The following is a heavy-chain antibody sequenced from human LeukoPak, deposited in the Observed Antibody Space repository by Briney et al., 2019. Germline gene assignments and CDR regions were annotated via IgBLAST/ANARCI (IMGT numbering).Heavy chain of an antibody. Sequence: SETLSLTCTVSGYSISSGYYWGWIRQPPGKGLEWIGSIYHSGSTYHNPSLKSRVTISVDTSKNQFSLKLSSVTAADTAVYYCARRGVTPNYYMDVWGKGTTVTVSS. CDR1: GYSISSGYY. J-gene: IGHJ6*03. CDR2: IYHSGST. V-gene: IGHV4-38-2*02. CDR3: ARRGVTPNYYMDV. D-gene: IGHD2-21*02.